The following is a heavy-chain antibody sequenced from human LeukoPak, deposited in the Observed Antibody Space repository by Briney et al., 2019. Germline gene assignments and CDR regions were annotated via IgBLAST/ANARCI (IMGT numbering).Heavy chain of an antibody. J-gene: IGHJ4*02. CDR2: IKQDGSEK. V-gene: IGHV3-7*01. Sequence: QPGGSLRLSCAASGFTFSSYWMSWVRQAPGKGLEWVANIKQDGSEKYYVDSVKGRFTISRDNAKNSLYLQMNSLRAEDTAVYYCAREGRKDYGDFFDYWGQGTLVTVSS. CDR1: GFTFSSYW. CDR3: AREGRKDYGDFFDY. D-gene: IGHD4-17*01.